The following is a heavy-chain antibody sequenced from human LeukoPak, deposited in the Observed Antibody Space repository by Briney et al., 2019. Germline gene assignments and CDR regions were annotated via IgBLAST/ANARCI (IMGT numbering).Heavy chain of an antibody. CDR2: INSDGYTT. D-gene: IGHD4-11*01. CDR3: AKQYSNYPSYYYYYMDV. J-gene: IGHJ6*03. CDR1: GFTFDEYT. Sequence: GGSLRLSCAASGFTFDEYTMHWVRQAPGKGLEWVSLINSDGYTTHYADSVKGRFTISRDNSKNTLYLQMNSLRAEDTAVYYCAKQYSNYPSYYYYYMDVWGKGTTVTVSS. V-gene: IGHV3-43*01.